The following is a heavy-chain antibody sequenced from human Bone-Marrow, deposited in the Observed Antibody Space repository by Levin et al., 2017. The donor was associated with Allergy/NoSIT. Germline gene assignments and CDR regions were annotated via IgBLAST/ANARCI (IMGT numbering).Heavy chain of an antibody. CDR3: ARERSKGYSGSYGLDF. Sequence: SCAASGFTFSDYYMIWIRQAPGKGLEWVSYISFDGNMLDYADSVKGRFTISRDDAKNSLYLQMDSLRPEDTAVYYCARERSKGYSGSYGLDFWGQGTLVTVSS. D-gene: IGHD1-26*01. V-gene: IGHV3-11*01. J-gene: IGHJ4*02. CDR2: ISFDGNML. CDR1: GFTFSDYY.